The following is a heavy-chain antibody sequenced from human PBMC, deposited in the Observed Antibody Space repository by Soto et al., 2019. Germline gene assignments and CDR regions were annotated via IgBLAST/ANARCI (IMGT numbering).Heavy chain of an antibody. D-gene: IGHD5-12*01. J-gene: IGHJ4*02. V-gene: IGHV3-23*01. CDR2: ISGSGDSA. Sequence: GGSLRLSCTASGFPFSHYAMNWVRQGPGTRLEWVADISGSGDSARYADSVRGRFTISRDNSRDTLYLQMNSLRVDDTAVYYCGKERRGSGGPVCNFWGQGALVTVSS. CDR1: GFPFSHYA. CDR3: GKERRGSGGPVCNF.